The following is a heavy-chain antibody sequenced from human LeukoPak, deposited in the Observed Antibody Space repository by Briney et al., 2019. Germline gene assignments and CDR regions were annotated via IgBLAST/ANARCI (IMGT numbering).Heavy chain of an antibody. J-gene: IGHJ4*02. D-gene: IGHD6-13*01. Sequence: GGSLRLSCAASGFTFSSYAMHWVRQAPGKGLEWVAVISYDGSNKYYADSVKGRFTISRDNSKNTLYLQMNSLRAEDTAVYYCARDLHSSSSSYRGQGTLVTVSS. V-gene: IGHV3-30*04. CDR1: GFTFSSYA. CDR3: ARDLHSSSSSY. CDR2: ISYDGSNK.